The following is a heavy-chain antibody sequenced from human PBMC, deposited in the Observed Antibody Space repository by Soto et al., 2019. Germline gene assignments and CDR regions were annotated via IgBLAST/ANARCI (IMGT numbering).Heavy chain of an antibody. CDR3: ARGQRFSDRFDP. J-gene: IGHJ5*02. D-gene: IGHD3-3*01. CDR2: VYSSGGT. V-gene: IGHV4-4*07. CDR1: GGSMSSYY. Sequence: SETLSLTCTVSGGSMSSYYWTWIRQPAGKGLEWIGRVYSSGGTHYNPSLKSRVTISLDTSKNQFSLRLLSVTDADTAVYYCARGQRFSDRFDPWGHGTLVTVSS.